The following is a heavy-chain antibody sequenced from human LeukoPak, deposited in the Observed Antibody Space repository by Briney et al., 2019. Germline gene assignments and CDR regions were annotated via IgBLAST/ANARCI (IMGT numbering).Heavy chain of an antibody. V-gene: IGHV3-30-3*01. CDR3: ATISNLYDSSGLFDY. CDR1: GFTFSSYA. CDR2: ISYDGSNK. Sequence: GGSLRLSCAASGFTFSSYAMHWVRQAPGKGLEWVAVISYDGSNKYYADSVKGRFTISRDNSKNTLYLQMNSLRAEDTAVYYCATISNLYDSSGLFDYWGQGTLVTVSS. J-gene: IGHJ4*02. D-gene: IGHD3-22*01.